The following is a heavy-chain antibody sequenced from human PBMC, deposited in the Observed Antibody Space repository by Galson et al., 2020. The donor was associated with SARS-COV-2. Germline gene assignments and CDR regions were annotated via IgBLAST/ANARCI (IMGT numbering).Heavy chain of an antibody. CDR3: ARREGLRGGMDV. V-gene: IGHV4-39*01. Sequence: SETLSLTCTVSGGSISSSSYYWGWIRQPPGKGLEWIGSIYYSGSTYYNPSLKSRVTISVDTSKNQFSLKLSSVTAADTAVYYCARREGLRGGMDVWGQGTTVTVSS. CDR1: GGSISSSSYY. J-gene: IGHJ6*02. CDR2: IYYSGST.